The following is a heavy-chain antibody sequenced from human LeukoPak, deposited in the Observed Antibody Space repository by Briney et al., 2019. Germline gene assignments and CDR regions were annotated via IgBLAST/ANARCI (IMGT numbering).Heavy chain of an antibody. J-gene: IGHJ4*02. CDR3: ARGRVMNYYDSSGLTQRGYFDY. V-gene: IGHV3-7*04. Sequence: PGGSLRLSCAGSGFSFSSYWMSWVRQAPGKGQEWVANIKQDGGEKYYVDSVKGRFTISRDNAKNSLYLQMNSLRAEDTAVYYCARGRVMNYYDSSGLTQRGYFDYWGQGTLVTVSS. CDR2: IKQDGGEK. CDR1: GFSFSSYW. D-gene: IGHD3-22*01.